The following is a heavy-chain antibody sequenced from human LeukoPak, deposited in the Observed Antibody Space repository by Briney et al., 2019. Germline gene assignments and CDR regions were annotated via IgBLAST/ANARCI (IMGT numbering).Heavy chain of an antibody. CDR3: AREGEGSPNWFDP. V-gene: IGHV4-61*01. CDR1: GGSVSSGSYH. D-gene: IGHD3-10*01. J-gene: IGHJ5*02. Sequence: SETLSLTCTVSGGSVSSGSYHWSWIRQPPGKGLEWIGYIYYSGSTNYNPSLKSRVTISVDTSKNQFSLKLSSVTAADTAVYYCAREGEGSPNWFDPWGQGTLVTVSS. CDR2: IYYSGST.